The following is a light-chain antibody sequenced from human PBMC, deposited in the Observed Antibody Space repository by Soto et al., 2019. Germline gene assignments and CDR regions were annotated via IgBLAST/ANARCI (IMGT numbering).Light chain of an antibody. CDR2: DTS. CDR3: QQSLSTPRIT. V-gene: IGKV3-11*01. Sequence: EVVLTQSPATLSLAPGERATLSCRASQFLSSYLAWYQQKPGQPPRLLIYDTSNRATGIPARFSGSGSGTDFTLTISSLQPEDFSTYYCQQSLSTPRITFGQGTRLEIK. J-gene: IGKJ5*01. CDR1: QFLSSY.